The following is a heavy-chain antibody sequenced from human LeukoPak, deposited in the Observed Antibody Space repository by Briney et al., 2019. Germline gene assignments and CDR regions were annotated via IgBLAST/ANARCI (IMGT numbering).Heavy chain of an antibody. J-gene: IGHJ3*02. CDR2: IQNDEREI. Sequence: PGGSLRLSCAASGFKFSSYGMHWVRQAPGKGLEWVAFIQNDEREILYADSVKGRFTISRDNAKNSLYLQMDSLRAEDTAVYYCARDDSGNLNDAFDIWGQGTMVTV. D-gene: IGHD4-23*01. CDR1: GFKFSSYG. CDR3: ARDDSGNLNDAFDI. V-gene: IGHV3-30*02.